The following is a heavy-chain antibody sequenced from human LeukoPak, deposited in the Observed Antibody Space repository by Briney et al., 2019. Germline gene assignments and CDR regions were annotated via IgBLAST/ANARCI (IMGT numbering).Heavy chain of an antibody. D-gene: IGHD3-22*01. J-gene: IGHJ4*02. Sequence: PSETLSLTCTVSGGSISSYYWSWIRQPPGKGLEWIGYIYYSGSTNYNPSLKSRVTISVDTSKNQFSLKLSSVTAADTAVYYCARVGDYYDSSGYYLDYWGQGTLVTVSS. CDR3: ARVGDYYDSSGYYLDY. CDR1: GGSISSYY. CDR2: IYYSGST. V-gene: IGHV4-59*08.